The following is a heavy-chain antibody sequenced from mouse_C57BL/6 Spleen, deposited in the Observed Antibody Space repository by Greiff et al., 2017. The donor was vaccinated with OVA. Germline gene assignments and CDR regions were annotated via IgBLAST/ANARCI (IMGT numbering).Heavy chain of an antibody. Sequence: QVHVKQSGAELVRPGASVTLSCKASGYTFTDYEMHWVKQTPVHGLEWIGAIDPETGGTAYNQKFKGKAILTADKSSSTAYMELRSLTSEDSAVYYCARYWRYAMDYWGQGTSVTVSS. CDR2: IDPETGGT. CDR1: GYTFTDYE. CDR3: ARYWRYAMDY. J-gene: IGHJ4*01. V-gene: IGHV1-15*01.